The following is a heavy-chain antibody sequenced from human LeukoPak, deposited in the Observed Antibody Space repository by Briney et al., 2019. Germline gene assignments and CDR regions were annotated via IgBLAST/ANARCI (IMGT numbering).Heavy chain of an antibody. D-gene: IGHD5-24*01. V-gene: IGHV3-30*03. J-gene: IGHJ3*02. Sequence: GRSLRLSCAPSGFTFSSYGMHWVRQAPPKGLEWVAVISYDGSNKYYADSVKGRFTIPRDNSKNTLYLHMNSLLAEDTAVYYFSTDKTKDGSPLDAFDIWGQGTMAPVSS. CDR1: GFTFSSYG. CDR2: ISYDGSNK. CDR3: STDKTKDGSPLDAFDI.